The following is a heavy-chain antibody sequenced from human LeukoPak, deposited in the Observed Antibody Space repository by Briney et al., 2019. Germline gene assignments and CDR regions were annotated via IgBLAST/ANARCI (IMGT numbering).Heavy chain of an antibody. V-gene: IGHV3-23*01. J-gene: IGHJ6*03. CDR1: GFSFSTYG. CDR2: ISGSGGTT. Sequence: GGSLRLSCTASGFSFSTYGMSWVRQAPGKGLEWVSAISGSGGTTYYADSVKGRFTISRDNSKNTLYLQMNSLRAEDTAVYYCAKGSVRYYYMDVWGKGTTVTISS. CDR3: AKGSVRYYYMDV. D-gene: IGHD3-10*01.